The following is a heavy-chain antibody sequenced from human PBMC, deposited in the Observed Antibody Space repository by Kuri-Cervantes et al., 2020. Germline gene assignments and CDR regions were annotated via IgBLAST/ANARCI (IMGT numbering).Heavy chain of an antibody. J-gene: IGHJ4*02. V-gene: IGHV4-34*01. CDR1: GGSFSGYY. CDR2: INHSGST. Sequence: SETLSLTCAVYGGSFSGYYWSWIRQPPGKGLEWIGEINHSGSTNYNPSLKSRVTISVDTSKNQFSLKLSSVTAADTAVYYCARGRVAATTSYYFDFWGQGTLVTVSS. D-gene: IGHD2-15*01. CDR3: ARGRVAATTSYYFDF.